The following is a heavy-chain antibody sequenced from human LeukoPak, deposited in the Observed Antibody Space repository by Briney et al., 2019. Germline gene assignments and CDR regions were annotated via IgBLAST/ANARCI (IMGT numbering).Heavy chain of an antibody. D-gene: IGHD3-22*01. CDR3: ARVRSSGPVRAFEYFQH. V-gene: IGHV4-31*03. CDR2: IYYSGST. CDR1: GGSISSGGYY. Sequence: PSETLSLTCTVSGGSISSGGYYWSWIRQHPGKGLEWIGYIYYSGSTYYNPSLKSRVTISVDTSKNQFSLKLSSVTAADTAVYYCARVRSSGPVRAFEYFQHWGQGTLVTVSS. J-gene: IGHJ1*01.